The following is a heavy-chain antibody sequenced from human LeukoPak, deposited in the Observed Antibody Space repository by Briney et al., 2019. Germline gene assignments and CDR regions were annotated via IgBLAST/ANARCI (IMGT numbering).Heavy chain of an antibody. Sequence: ASVKVSCKASGYTFTCYYMHWVRQAPGQGLEWMGCINPNSGGTNYAQKFQGWVTMTRDTSISTAYMELSRLRSDDTAVYYCARDRAPASSGWVFDAFDIWGQGTMVTVSS. V-gene: IGHV1-2*04. CDR2: INPNSGGT. CDR1: GYTFTCYY. J-gene: IGHJ3*02. D-gene: IGHD6-19*01. CDR3: ARDRAPASSGWVFDAFDI.